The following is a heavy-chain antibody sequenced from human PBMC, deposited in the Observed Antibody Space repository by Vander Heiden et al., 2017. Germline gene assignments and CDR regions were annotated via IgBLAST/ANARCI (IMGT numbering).Heavy chain of an antibody. CDR3: ARDTRPGGLDY. D-gene: IGHD3-10*01. V-gene: IGHV3-53*01. Sequence: EVQLAESGGGLIQPGGSMRHSRVASGFIVSSTYMSWVRQAPGEGLEWVSVIYGGGSKYYVDSVKGRFTISRDNSKNTLYLQMNSLRAEDTAVYYCARDTRPGGLDYWGQGTLVTVSS. J-gene: IGHJ4*02. CDR1: GFIVSSTY. CDR2: IYGGGSK.